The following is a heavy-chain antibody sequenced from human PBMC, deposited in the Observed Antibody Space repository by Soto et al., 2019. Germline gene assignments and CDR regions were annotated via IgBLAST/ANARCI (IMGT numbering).Heavy chain of an antibody. CDR3: ARAVVGYYYYGMDV. V-gene: IGHV1-69*13. CDR2: IIPIFGTA. Sequence: GASVNVSCKASGGTFSSYAISWVRQAPGQGLEWMGGIIPIFGTANYAQKFQGRVTITADESTSTAYMELSSLRSEDTAVYYCARAVVGYYYYGMDVWGQGTTVTVSS. J-gene: IGHJ6*02. CDR1: GGTFSSYA. D-gene: IGHD2-21*01.